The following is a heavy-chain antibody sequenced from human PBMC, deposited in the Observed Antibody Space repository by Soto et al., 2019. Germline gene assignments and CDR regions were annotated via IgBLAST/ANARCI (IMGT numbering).Heavy chain of an antibody. CDR1: GYSLTDNG. Sequence: ASVKVSCKASGYSLTDNGITWVRQASGQGLEYVGWISPDSGKTDYAQKFQGRVTMTRDTSINTVYMELSSLRSDDTAVYYCARVYPYPNYYTDVWGKGTMVTVSS. V-gene: IGHV1-8*01. CDR3: ARVYPYPNYYTDV. CDR2: ISPDSGKT. D-gene: IGHD2-2*01. J-gene: IGHJ6*03.